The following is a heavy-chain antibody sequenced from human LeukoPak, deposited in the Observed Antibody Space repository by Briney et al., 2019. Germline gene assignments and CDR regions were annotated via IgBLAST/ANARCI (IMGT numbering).Heavy chain of an antibody. Sequence: ASVKVSCKASGYTFSSYYMHWVRQAPGQGLEWMGIINPSGGSTSYAQKFQGGVTMTRDTSTSTVYMELSSLRSEDTAVYYCARDPPLAQDSSGYYPNYYMDVWGKGTTVTISS. CDR1: GYTFSSYY. CDR3: ARDPPLAQDSSGYYPNYYMDV. V-gene: IGHV1-46*01. J-gene: IGHJ6*03. CDR2: INPSGGST. D-gene: IGHD3-22*01.